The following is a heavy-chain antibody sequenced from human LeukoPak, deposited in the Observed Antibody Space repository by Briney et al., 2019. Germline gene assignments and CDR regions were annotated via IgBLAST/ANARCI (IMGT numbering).Heavy chain of an antibody. Sequence: PSETLSLTCAVYGGSFSGYYWSWIRQPPGKGLEWIGELNHSGSANYNPSLKSRVSMSVDTSKNQFSLKLSSMTAADTAVYYCARGVYCSAGSCYIPLDYWGQGTLVTVSS. CDR3: ARGVYCSAGSCYIPLDY. CDR2: LNHSGSA. CDR1: GGSFSGYY. D-gene: IGHD2-15*01. J-gene: IGHJ4*02. V-gene: IGHV4-34*01.